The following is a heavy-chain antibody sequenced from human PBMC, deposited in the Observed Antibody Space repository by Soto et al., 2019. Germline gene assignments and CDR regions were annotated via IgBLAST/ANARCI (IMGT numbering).Heavy chain of an antibody. J-gene: IGHJ4*02. CDR2: INGITRGT. Sequence: QVQLLQSGAEVKKPGASVKVSCKASGYKFNSYYRHWVRQAPAQGLEWVGWINGITRGTNSAKKFLGMMIMTSDSSIDTAYMELTSLTPDATAVYYCARVAVFGVTTPTDFWGPGTLVAVSS. D-gene: IGHD3-16*01. CDR3: ARVAVFGVTTPTDF. V-gene: IGHV1-2*02. CDR1: GYKFNSYY.